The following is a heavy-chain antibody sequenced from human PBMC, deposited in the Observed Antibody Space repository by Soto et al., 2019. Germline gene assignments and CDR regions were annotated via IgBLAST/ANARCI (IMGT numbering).Heavy chain of an antibody. CDR2: ISYDGSNK. D-gene: IGHD4-17*01. V-gene: IGHV3-30-3*01. Sequence: HPGGSLRLSCAASGFTFSSYAMHWVRQAPGKGLEWVAVISYDGSNKYYADSVKGRFTISRDNSKNTLYLQMNSLRAEDTAVYYCATFYGDFDYWGQGTLVTVSS. J-gene: IGHJ4*02. CDR3: ATFYGDFDY. CDR1: GFTFSSYA.